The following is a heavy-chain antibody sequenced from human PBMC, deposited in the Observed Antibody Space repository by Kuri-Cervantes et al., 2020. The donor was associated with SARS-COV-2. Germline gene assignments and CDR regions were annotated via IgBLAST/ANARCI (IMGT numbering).Heavy chain of an antibody. D-gene: IGHD3-16*02. CDR3: ARSYYDYIWGSYRPEALDY. Sequence: LSLTCAASGFRFSGSAMHWVRQAPGKGLEWVAVISYDGSNKYYADSVKGRFTISRDNSKNTLYLQMNSLRAEDTAVYYCARSYYDYIWGSYRPEALDYWGQGTLVTVSS. CDR2: ISYDGSNK. J-gene: IGHJ4*02. CDR1: GFRFSGSA. V-gene: IGHV3-30-3*01.